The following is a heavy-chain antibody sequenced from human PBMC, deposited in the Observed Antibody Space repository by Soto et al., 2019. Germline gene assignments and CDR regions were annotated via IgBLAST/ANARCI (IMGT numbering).Heavy chain of an antibody. V-gene: IGHV4-39*01. Sequence: SETLSLTCTVSGGSISSSSYYWGWIRQPPGKGLEWIGSIYYSGSTYYNPSLKSRVTISVDTSKNQFSLKLSSVTAADTAVYYCARQWGPHTPGFLAFYYYYMDVWGKGTTVTVSS. CDR3: ARQWGPHTPGFLAFYYYYMDV. D-gene: IGHD3-3*02. J-gene: IGHJ6*03. CDR2: IYYSGST. CDR1: GGSISSSSYY.